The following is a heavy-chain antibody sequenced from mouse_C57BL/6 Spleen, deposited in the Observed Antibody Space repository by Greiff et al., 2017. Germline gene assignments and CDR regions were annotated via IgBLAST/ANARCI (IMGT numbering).Heavy chain of an antibody. CDR3: VRHKGNSFDY. CDR2: IRSKSNNYAT. V-gene: IGHV10-1*01. J-gene: IGHJ2*01. CDR1: GFSFNTYA. Sequence: EVMLVESGGGLVQPKGSLKLSCAASGFSFNTYAMNWVRQAPGKGLEWVARIRSKSNNYATYYADSVKDRFTISRDDSESMLYLQMNNLKTEDTAMYYCVRHKGNSFDYWGQGTTLTVSS.